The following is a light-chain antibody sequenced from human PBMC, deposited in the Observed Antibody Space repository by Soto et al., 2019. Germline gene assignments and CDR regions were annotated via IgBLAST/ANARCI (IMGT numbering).Light chain of an antibody. CDR1: LGVSSY. V-gene: IGKV3-11*01. CDR2: DAS. CDR3: QQRSNWPQIT. J-gene: IGKJ5*01. Sequence: EIVLTQSPATLSLSPGERATLSCRASLGVSSYLAWYQQKPGQAPRLLIYDASNRATGIPARFSGSGSGTDFTLTISSLEPEDFAVYYCQQRSNWPQITFGQGTRLEIK.